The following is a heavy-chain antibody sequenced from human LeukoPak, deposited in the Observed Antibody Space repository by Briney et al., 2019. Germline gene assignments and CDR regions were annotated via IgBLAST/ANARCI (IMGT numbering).Heavy chain of an antibody. D-gene: IGHD3-22*01. CDR3: AKDPVYYDSSGPDY. CDR2: ISSSSSYI. V-gene: IGHV3-21*04. J-gene: IGHJ4*02. CDR1: GFTFSSYS. Sequence: GGSLRLSCAASGFTFSSYSMNWVRQAPGKGLEWVSSISSSSSYIYYADSVKGRFTISRDNSKNTLYLQMNSLRAEDTAVYYCAKDPVYYDSSGPDYWGQGTLVTVSS.